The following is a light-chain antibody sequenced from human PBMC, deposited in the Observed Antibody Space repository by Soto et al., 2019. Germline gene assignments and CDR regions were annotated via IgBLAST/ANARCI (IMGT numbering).Light chain of an antibody. CDR2: GAS. CDR3: QQYGSSAPIT. CDR1: QSVSSSY. V-gene: IGKV3-20*01. Sequence: IVLTQSAGTLSLSPGQRATLSCRAIQSVSSSYLAWYQQKPGQAPRLLIYGASSRATGIPDRFSGSGSETDFTLTISRLEPEDFALYYCQQYGSSAPITFGQGTRLEIK. J-gene: IGKJ5*01.